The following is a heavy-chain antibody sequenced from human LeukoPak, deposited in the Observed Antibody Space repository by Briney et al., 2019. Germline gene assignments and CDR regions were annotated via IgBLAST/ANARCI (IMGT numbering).Heavy chain of an antibody. J-gene: IGHJ4*02. D-gene: IGHD6-19*01. V-gene: IGHV4-59*01. Sequence: SETLSLTCTVSGGSISSYYWSWIRQPPGKGLEWIGYISYSGSTNYNPSLKGRASMSMDTSKNQLSLKLSSVTAADTAVYYCARVGGSGWTYDYWGQGTLVTVSS. CDR3: ARVGGSGWTYDY. CDR2: ISYSGST. CDR1: GGSISSYY.